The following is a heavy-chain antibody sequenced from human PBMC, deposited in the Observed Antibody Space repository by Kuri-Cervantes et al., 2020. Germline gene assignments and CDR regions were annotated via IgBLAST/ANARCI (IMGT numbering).Heavy chain of an antibody. CDR3: ARDANARYFDWTPPVAFDI. CDR1: GGSISSYY. V-gene: IGHV4-4*07. J-gene: IGHJ3*02. CDR2: IYASGST. D-gene: IGHD3-9*01. Sequence: ESLKISCTVSGGSISSYYWSWIRQPAGKGLEWIGRIYASGSTNYNPSLKSRVTMSVDTSKNQFSLKLSSVTAADTAVYYCARDANARYFDWTPPVAFDIWGQGTMVTVSS.